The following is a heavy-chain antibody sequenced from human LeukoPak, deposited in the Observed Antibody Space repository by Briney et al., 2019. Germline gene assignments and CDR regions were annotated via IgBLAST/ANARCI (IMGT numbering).Heavy chain of an antibody. V-gene: IGHV4-31*03. D-gene: IGHD2-2*01. J-gene: IGHJ3*02. CDR2: IYYSGST. CDR1: GGSISSGGYY. Sequence: SQTLSLICTVSGGSISSGGYYWSWIRQHPGTGLEWIGYIYYSGSTYYNPSLKSRVTISVDTSKNQFSLKLSSVTAADTAVYYCAREGVVPAANDAFDIWGQGTMVTVSS. CDR3: AREGVVPAANDAFDI.